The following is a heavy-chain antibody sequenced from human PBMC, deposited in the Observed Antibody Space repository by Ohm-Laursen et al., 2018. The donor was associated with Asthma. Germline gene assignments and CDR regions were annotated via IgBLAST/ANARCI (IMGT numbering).Heavy chain of an antibody. J-gene: IGHJ4*02. CDR1: GFTFRSYA. V-gene: IGHV3-30-3*01. CDR2: GGRYYDGGLK. CDR3: ARDVMEWYLAAFDF. D-gene: IGHD3-3*01. Sequence: SLRLSCTASGFTFRSYAMHWVRQAPGKGLDWVAVGGRYYDGGLKYYADSVNGRFTVSRDDSKNTLYLQMNSLRPDDTAVYYCARDVMEWYLAAFDFWGQGTLVTVSS.